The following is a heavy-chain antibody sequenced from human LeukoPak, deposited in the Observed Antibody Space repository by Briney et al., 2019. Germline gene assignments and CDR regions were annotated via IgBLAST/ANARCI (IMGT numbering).Heavy chain of an antibody. V-gene: IGHV4-59*01. Sequence: PSETLSLTCTVSGGSISSYYWSWIRQPPGKGLEWIGYIYYSGSTNYNPSLKSRVTISLDTSKNQFSLKLSSVTAADTAVYYCARRRYSYGIDYWGRGTLVTVSS. CDR2: IYYSGST. CDR3: ARRRYSYGIDY. D-gene: IGHD5-18*01. CDR1: GGSISSYY. J-gene: IGHJ4*02.